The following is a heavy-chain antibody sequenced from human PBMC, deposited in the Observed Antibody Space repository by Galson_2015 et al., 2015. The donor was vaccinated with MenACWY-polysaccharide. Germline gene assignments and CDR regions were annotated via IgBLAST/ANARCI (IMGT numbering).Heavy chain of an antibody. Sequence: SLRLSCAASGSRFSNSGMHWVRQAPGKGLEWVAVIQYDGSKIVYADSVKGRFTISRDNSKNTLFLEMNSLGAEDTAAYYCAREGSSIVFHAFDTWGQGTMVTVSS. D-gene: IGHD6-13*01. CDR1: GSRFSNSG. V-gene: IGHV3-33*01. J-gene: IGHJ3*02. CDR3: AREGSSIVFHAFDT. CDR2: IQYDGSKI.